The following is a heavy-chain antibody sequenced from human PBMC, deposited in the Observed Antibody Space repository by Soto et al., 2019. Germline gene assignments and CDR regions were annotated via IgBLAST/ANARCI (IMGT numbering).Heavy chain of an antibody. V-gene: IGHV4-59*08. CDR1: GGSLSSYY. Sequence: PSETLSLTCTVSGGSLSSYYWSWIRQPPGKGLEWIGYIYYSGSTNYNPSLKSRVTISVDTSKNQFSLKLSSVTAADTAVYYCASGGGVIVFDYWGQGTLVRVSS. CDR2: IYYSGST. J-gene: IGHJ4*02. CDR3: ASGGGVIVFDY. D-gene: IGHD3-16*02.